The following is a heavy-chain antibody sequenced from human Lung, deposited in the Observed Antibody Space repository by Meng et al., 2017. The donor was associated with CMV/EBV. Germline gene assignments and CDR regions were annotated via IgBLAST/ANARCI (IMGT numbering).Heavy chain of an antibody. CDR1: GFXFSSYA. D-gene: IGHD3-3*01. V-gene: IGHV3-30-3*01. Sequence: GGSXRLXCAASGFXFSSYAMHWVRQAPGKGLEWVAVISYDGSNKYYADSVKGRFTISRDNSKNTLYLQMNSLRAEDTAVYYCARELRFLEWLLPTSYYYYGMDVXGQGXTVTVSS. CDR3: ARELRFLEWLLPTSYYYYGMDV. CDR2: ISYDGSNK. J-gene: IGHJ6*02.